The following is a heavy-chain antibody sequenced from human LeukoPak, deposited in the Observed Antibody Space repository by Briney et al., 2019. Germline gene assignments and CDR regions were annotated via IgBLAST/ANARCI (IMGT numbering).Heavy chain of an antibody. J-gene: IGHJ4*02. CDR3: AKEDTHYYDSSGYYPDY. V-gene: IGHV3-23*01. CDR1: GFTFSSYA. CDR2: ISGSGGST. D-gene: IGHD3-22*01. Sequence: PGGSLRLSCAASGFTFSSYAMSWVRQDPGKGLEWVSAISGSGGSTYYADSVKGRFTISRDNSKNTLYLQMNSLRAEDTAVYYCAKEDTHYYDSSGYYPDYWGQGTLVTVSS.